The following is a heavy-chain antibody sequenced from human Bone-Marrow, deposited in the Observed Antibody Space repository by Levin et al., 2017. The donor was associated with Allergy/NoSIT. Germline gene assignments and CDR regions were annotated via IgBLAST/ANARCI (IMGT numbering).Heavy chain of an antibody. CDR2: IWYDGSNK. D-gene: IGHD3-9*01. CDR1: GFTFSSYG. Sequence: PGGSLRLSCAASGFTFSSYGMHWVRQAPGKGLEWVAVIWYDGSNKYYADSVKGRFTISRDNSKNTRYLQMNSLRAEDTAVYYCAREEKSARYFDHKGYFQHWGQGTLVTVSS. J-gene: IGHJ1*01. V-gene: IGHV3-33*01. CDR3: AREEKSARYFDHKGYFQH.